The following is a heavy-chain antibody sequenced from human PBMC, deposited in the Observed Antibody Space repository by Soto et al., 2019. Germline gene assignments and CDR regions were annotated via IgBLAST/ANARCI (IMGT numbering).Heavy chain of an antibody. J-gene: IGHJ4*02. Sequence: GGSLRLSCAASGFTFSIYAMSWVRQAPGKGLEWVSAISDSGNSAYYADSVKGRFTISRDNSKNTMYLQMNSLRAEDTAIYYCAKDLSSDIVVLGAAYWGQGALVIVSS. CDR3: AKDLSSDIVVLGAAY. CDR2: ISDSGNSA. D-gene: IGHD2-15*01. CDR1: GFTFSIYA. V-gene: IGHV3-23*01.